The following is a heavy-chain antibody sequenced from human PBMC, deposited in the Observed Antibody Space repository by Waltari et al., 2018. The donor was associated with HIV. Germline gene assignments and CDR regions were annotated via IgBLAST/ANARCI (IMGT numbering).Heavy chain of an antibody. J-gene: IGHJ6*02. D-gene: IGHD3-16*01. V-gene: IGHV4-34*01. CDR3: ARGPFYYDLGGAALVRSDYSYYYGMDA. Sequence: HVQPPQPEPGQQKPPETLTHTCALPRATFAGYSSGWCRQTPGHGRVWIGEIIQRVTSNYNPSLKSRVTMSMDTSKNQFSLKLTSVTAADTAVYYCARGPFYYDLGGAALVRSDYSYYYGMDAGGQGTTVTVS. CDR2: IIQRVTS. CDR1: RATFAGYS.